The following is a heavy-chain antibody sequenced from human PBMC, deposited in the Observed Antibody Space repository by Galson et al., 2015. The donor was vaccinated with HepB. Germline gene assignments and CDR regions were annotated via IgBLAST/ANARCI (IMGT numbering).Heavy chain of an antibody. V-gene: IGHV5-51*01. Sequence: QSGAEVKKSGESLKISCKGSGYNFTNYWIGWVRQMPGKGLECMGIIYPGDSHTRYSPSSQGQVTFSADTSISTAYLHWSSLEASDTAMYYCARLEYYDSSGYHDYWGQGTLVTVSS. CDR1: GYNFTNYW. D-gene: IGHD3-22*01. J-gene: IGHJ4*02. CDR3: ARLEYYDSSGYHDY. CDR2: IYPGDSHT.